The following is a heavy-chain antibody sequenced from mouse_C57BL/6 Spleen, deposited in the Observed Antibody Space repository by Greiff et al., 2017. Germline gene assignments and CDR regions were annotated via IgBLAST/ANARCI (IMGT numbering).Heavy chain of an antibody. Sequence: QVQLQQSGAELVKPGASVKLSCTASGYNFTSYWMHWVKQRPGHGLEWIGRIDPNSGCTEYNEKFQGKATLTVDKPSSTAYMQLSSLTSEDSAVYYCARGDGSRVLDYWGQGTTLTVAS. J-gene: IGHJ2*01. CDR1: GYNFTSYW. V-gene: IGHV1-72*01. CDR3: ARGDGSRVLDY. D-gene: IGHD1-1*01. CDR2: IDPNSGCT.